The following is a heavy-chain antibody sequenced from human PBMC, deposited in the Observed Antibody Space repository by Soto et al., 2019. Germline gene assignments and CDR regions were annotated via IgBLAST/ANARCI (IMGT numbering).Heavy chain of an antibody. J-gene: IGHJ4*02. Sequence: ASVKVSCKASGYTFTTYPIHWVRQAPGQRLEWMGMINAGSGNTKYSQKFQGRVTITRDTSTSTVYMEVSSLRSEDTAVYYCARVGYYDSSGYYDPTYSYWGQGTLVTVSS. CDR3: ARVGYYDSSGYYDPTYSY. CDR2: INAGSGNT. CDR1: GYTFTTYP. D-gene: IGHD3-22*01. V-gene: IGHV1-3*01.